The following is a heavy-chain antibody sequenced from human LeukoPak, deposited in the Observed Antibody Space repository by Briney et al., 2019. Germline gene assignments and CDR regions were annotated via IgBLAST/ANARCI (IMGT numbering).Heavy chain of an antibody. Sequence: SETLSLTCTVSGGSISSSSYYWGWIRQPPGKGLEWIGSIYYSGSTYYNPSLKSRVTISVDTSKNQFSLKLSSVTAADTAVYYCARRWMIGWFDAWGQGTLVTVSS. D-gene: IGHD2-21*01. CDR1: GGSISSSSYY. CDR2: IYYSGST. J-gene: IGHJ5*02. CDR3: ARRWMIGWFDA. V-gene: IGHV4-39*01.